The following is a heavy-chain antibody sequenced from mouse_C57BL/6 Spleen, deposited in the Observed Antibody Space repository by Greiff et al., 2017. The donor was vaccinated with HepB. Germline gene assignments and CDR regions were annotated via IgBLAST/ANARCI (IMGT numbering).Heavy chain of an antibody. D-gene: IGHD2-4*01. CDR3: ARSYDYSWFAY. J-gene: IGHJ3*01. Sequence: DVQLVESGGGLVKPGGSLKLSCAASGFTFSDYGMHWVRQAPEKGLEWVAYISSGSSTIYYADTVKGRFTISRDNAKNTLFLQMTSLRSEDTAMYYCARSYDYSWFAYWGQGTLVTVSA. V-gene: IGHV5-17*01. CDR1: GFTFSDYG. CDR2: ISSGSSTI.